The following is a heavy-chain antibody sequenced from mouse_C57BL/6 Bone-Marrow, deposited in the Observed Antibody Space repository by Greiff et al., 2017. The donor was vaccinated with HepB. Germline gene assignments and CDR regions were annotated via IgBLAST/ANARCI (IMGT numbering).Heavy chain of an antibody. CDR1: GYTFTSYG. Sequence: VQLQHSGAELARPGASVKLSCKASGYTFTSYGISWVKQRTGQGLEWIGEIYPRSGNTYYNEKFKGKATLTADKSSSTAYMELRSLTSEDSAVYFCARCPHYYGSHYAMDYWGQGTAVTVSS. J-gene: IGHJ4*01. V-gene: IGHV1-81*01. CDR3: ARCPHYYGSHYAMDY. D-gene: IGHD1-1*01. CDR2: IYPRSGNT.